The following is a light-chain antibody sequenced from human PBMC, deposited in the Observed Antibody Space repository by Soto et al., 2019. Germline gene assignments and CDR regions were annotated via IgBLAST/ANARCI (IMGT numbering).Light chain of an antibody. CDR3: AAWDDDLHVWL. CDR1: DSNIGSTA. Sequence: QSVLTQPPSVSATPGQGLTLSCSGGDSNIGSTAVNWYQQVPGTAPKLLIYSSNQRPSGVPDRISGSKSGTSASLAISGLQSEDEADYYCAAWDDDLHVWLFGGGTKLTVL. CDR2: SSN. V-gene: IGLV1-44*01. J-gene: IGLJ2*01.